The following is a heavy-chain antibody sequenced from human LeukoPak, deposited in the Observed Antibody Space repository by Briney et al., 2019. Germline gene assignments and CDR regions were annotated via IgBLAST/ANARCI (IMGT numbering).Heavy chain of an antibody. CDR3: ARQTGQYYYDSSGYYYP. D-gene: IGHD3-22*01. V-gene: IGHV4-38-2*01. CDR1: SYSISSGYY. Sequence: SETLSLTCAVSSYSISSGYYWGWIRQPPGKGLEWIGSIYHSGSTYYNPSLKSRVTISVDTSKNQFSLKLSSVTAADTAVYYCARQTGQYYYDSSGYYYPWGQGTLVTVSS. J-gene: IGHJ5*02. CDR2: IYHSGST.